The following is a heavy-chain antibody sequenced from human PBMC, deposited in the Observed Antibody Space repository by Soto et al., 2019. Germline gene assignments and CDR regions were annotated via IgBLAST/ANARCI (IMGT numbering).Heavy chain of an antibody. CDR1: GASISSFC. CDR2: ICTGGTT. D-gene: IGHD4-4*01. J-gene: IGHJ6*02. V-gene: IGHV4-4*09. Sequence: QLQESGPGLVKPSETLSLTCTVSGASISSFCWTWIRQPPGQGLEWIGYICTGGTTKYNPSLKSRVPMSVATSKTQFSLKLTSVTAADTAVYYCARVGSKSFYYATDVWGQGTTVTVSS. CDR3: ARVGSKSFYYATDV.